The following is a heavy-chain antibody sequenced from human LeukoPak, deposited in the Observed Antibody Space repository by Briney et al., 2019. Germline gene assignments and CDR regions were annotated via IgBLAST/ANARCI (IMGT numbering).Heavy chain of an antibody. CDR2: IYLGVST. D-gene: IGHD2-2*01. J-gene: IGHJ6*04. CDR3: ARCALKGYYADV. Sequence: PSETLSLTCTISGDSLGTYYWTWIRQPPGKGLEWIGYIYLGVSTNYNPSLKSRVTLSVDTSKNQFSLRLTSLTAADTATYYCARCALKGYYADVWGTGTTVIVSS. V-gene: IGHV4-4*09. CDR1: GDSLGTYY.